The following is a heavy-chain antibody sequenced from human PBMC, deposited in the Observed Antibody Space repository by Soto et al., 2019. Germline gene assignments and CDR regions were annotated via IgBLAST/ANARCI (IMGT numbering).Heavy chain of an antibody. CDR2: ISAYNGNT. V-gene: IGHV1-18*04. CDR1: GYTFSSYG. Sequence: QVQLVQSGAEVKKPGASVKVSCKASGYTFSSYGISWVRQAPGQGLEWMGRISAYNGNTNYAQKFQGRVTMTTDTSTSTAYLELRSLRSDDTAVYYCARITILGLPWDSRGQGTLVTVSS. J-gene: IGHJ4*02. D-gene: IGHD3-3*01. CDR3: ARITILGLPWDS.